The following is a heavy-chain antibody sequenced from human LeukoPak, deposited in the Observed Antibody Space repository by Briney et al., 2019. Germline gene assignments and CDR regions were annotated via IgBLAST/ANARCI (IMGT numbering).Heavy chain of an antibody. CDR2: ISDSGGST. Sequence: GGSLTLSCAVSGINLSNYGMIWVRQAPGKGREWVAGISDSGGSTNYADSVKGRFTISRDNPKNTLYLQMNSLRAEDTAVYFCAKRGVVIRVILVGFHKEAYYFDSWGQGALVTVSS. CDR1: GINLSNYG. V-gene: IGHV3-23*01. CDR3: AKRGVVIRVILVGFHKEAYYFDS. J-gene: IGHJ4*02. D-gene: IGHD2/OR15-2a*01.